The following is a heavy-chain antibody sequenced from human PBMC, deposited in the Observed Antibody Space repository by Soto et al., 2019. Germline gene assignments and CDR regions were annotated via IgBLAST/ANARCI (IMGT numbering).Heavy chain of an antibody. J-gene: IGHJ5*02. D-gene: IGHD2-15*01. CDR3: ARELPPDL. CDR2: IWSAGLT. CDR1: GFTGSSKY. Sequence: LRLSCAASGFTGSSKYMNWVRQAPGKGLEWVSIIWSAGLTYYADSVRGRFTISRGISKNILFLQMNNLRAEDSAIYYCARELPPDLWGQGTLVTVSS. V-gene: IGHV3-53*01.